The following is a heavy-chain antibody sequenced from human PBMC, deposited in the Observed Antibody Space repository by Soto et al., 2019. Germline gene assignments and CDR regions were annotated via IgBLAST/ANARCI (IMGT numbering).Heavy chain of an antibody. D-gene: IGHD6-13*01. V-gene: IGHV2-26*01. CDR2: IFSNDEK. Sequence: SGPTLVNPTETLTLTCTVSGFSLSNARMGVSWIRQPPGKALEWLAHIFSNDEKSYSTSLRSRLTISKDTSKSQVVLTMTNMDPVDTATYYCARMVSSSWYKKYNWFDPWGQGTLVTVSS. J-gene: IGHJ5*02. CDR3: ARMVSSSWYKKYNWFDP. CDR1: GFSLSNARMG.